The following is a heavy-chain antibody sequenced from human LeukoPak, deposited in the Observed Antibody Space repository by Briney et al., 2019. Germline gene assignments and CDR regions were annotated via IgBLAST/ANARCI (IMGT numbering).Heavy chain of an antibody. CDR2: INPNSGGT. Sequence: ASVKVSCKASGYTFTGYYMHWVRQAPGQGLEWMGRINPNSGGTNYAQKFQGRVPMTRYTSISTAYMELSRLRSDDTAVYYCARGDSRGDYYYYYMDVWGKGTTVTVSS. V-gene: IGHV1-2*06. D-gene: IGHD2-21*02. J-gene: IGHJ6*03. CDR3: ARGDSRGDYYYYYMDV. CDR1: GYTFTGYY.